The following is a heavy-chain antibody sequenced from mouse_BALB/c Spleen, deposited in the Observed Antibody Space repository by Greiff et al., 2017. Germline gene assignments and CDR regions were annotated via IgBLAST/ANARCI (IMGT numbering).Heavy chain of an antibody. CDR3: ARHGDYGSSLDY. CDR1: GFAFSSYD. D-gene: IGHD1-1*01. V-gene: IGHV5-12-1*01. J-gene: IGHJ2*01. CDR2: ISSGGGST. Sequence: EVQLVESGGGLVKPGGSLKLSCAASGFAFSSYDMSWVRQTPEKRLEWVAYISSGGGSTYYPDTVKGRFTISRDNAKNTLYLQMSSLKSEDTAMYYCARHGDYGSSLDYWGQGTTLTVSS.